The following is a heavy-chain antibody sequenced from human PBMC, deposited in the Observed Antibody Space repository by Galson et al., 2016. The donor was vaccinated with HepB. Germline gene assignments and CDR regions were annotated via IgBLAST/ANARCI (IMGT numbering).Heavy chain of an antibody. V-gene: IGHV3-23*01. CDR1: EFTFRNYA. J-gene: IGHJ4*02. D-gene: IGHD3-3*01. CDR3: AKDGFDFWSTYSASAFDY. Sequence: SLRLSCAASEFTFRNYAMTWVRQAPGKGLEWVSTISSTGDTYYADSVRGRFTISRDNPKNMFYLQMNSLRAEGTAVYYCAKDGFDFWSTYSASAFDYWGQGTLVAVSS. CDR2: ISSTGDT.